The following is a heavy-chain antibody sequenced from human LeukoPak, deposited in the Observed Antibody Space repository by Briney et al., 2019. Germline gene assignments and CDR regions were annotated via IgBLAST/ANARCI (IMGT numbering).Heavy chain of an antibody. CDR1: GYTFTSYG. J-gene: IGHJ6*03. V-gene: IGHV1-18*01. CDR3: ARDLWAQQSRRDYYYMDV. D-gene: IGHD6-13*01. Sequence: ASVKVSCKASGYTFTSYGISWVRQAPGQGLEWMGWISAYNGNTNYAQKFQGRVTMTRDTSISTAYMELSRLRSDDTAVYYCARDLWAQQSRRDYYYMDVWGKGTTVTVSS. CDR2: ISAYNGNT.